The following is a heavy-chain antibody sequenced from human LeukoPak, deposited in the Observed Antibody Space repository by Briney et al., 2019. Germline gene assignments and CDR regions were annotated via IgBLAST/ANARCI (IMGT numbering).Heavy chain of an antibody. CDR2: IDGSSSHI. CDR1: GFSFSNYA. CDR3: ARGYCGGDCYGD. D-gene: IGHD2-21*02. J-gene: IGHJ1*01. Sequence: GGSLRLSCAASGFSFSNYAMNWVRQAPGKGPEWVSSIDGSSSHIYYADSVKGRFTISRDNTKSSLYLQMNSLRVEDMAVYYCARGYCGGDCYGDWGQGTLVTVSS. V-gene: IGHV3-21*01.